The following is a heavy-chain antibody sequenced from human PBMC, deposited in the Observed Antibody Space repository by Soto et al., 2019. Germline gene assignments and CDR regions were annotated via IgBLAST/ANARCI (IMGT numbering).Heavy chain of an antibody. J-gene: IGHJ4*02. V-gene: IGHV3-73*01. D-gene: IGHD2-21*02. Sequence: EVQLVESGGGLVQPGGSLKLSCAASGFRFSGSDIHWVRQASGEGLEWVGRIKTKAENYATALAASVRGRFSISRDDSRNTAYLEMNSLKTEDTAVYYCTRRDCSGGDCYSDFDYWGQGALVTVSS. CDR1: GFRFSGSD. CDR2: IKTKAENYAT. CDR3: TRRDCSGGDCYSDFDY.